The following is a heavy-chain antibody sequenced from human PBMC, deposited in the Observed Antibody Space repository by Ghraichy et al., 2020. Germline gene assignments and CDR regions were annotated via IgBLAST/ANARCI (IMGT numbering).Heavy chain of an antibody. CDR1: GGSISSGGYS. CDR2: IYYSGST. J-gene: IGHJ4*02. D-gene: IGHD6-19*01. V-gene: IGHV4-30-4*07. CDR3: ASRIAVAGQHDY. Sequence: SETLSLTCAVSGGSISSGGYSWSWIRQPPGKGLEWIGYIYYSGSTYYNPSLKSRVTISVDTSKNQFSLKLSSVTAADTAVYYCASRIAVAGQHDYWGQGTLVTVSS.